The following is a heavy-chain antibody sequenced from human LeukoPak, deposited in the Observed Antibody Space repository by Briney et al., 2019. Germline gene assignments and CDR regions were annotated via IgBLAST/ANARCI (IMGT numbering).Heavy chain of an antibody. Sequence: NSSETLTLTCSISGDSINSGGYYWNWIRQPPGKGLEWLGYIHSGGNAYFNPSVEGRSSISLDKSQNQLFLRLTSVTAADTAVYFCARDHYDSRGDYVVEYWGQGTLVTVSS. V-gene: IGHV4-31*03. CDR3: ARDHYDSRGDYVVEY. J-gene: IGHJ4*02. CDR2: IHSGGNA. D-gene: IGHD3-22*01. CDR1: GDSINSGGYY.